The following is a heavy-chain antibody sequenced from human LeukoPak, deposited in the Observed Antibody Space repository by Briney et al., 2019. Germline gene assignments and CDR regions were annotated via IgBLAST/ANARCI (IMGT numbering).Heavy chain of an antibody. CDR1: GGSFSGYY. D-gene: IGHD1-26*01. V-gene: IGHV4-34*01. CDR2: INHSGST. Sequence: SETLSLTCAVYGGSFSGYYWSWIRQPPGKGLEWIGEINHSGSTNYNPSLKSRVTISVGTSKNQFSLKPSSVTAADTAVYYCARSSPWDNWFDPWGQGTLVTVSS. CDR3: ARSSPWDNWFDP. J-gene: IGHJ5*02.